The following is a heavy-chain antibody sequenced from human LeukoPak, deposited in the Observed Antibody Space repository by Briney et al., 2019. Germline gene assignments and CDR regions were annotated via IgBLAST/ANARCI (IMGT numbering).Heavy chain of an antibody. CDR3: TTDLYSSRWSPGVSDY. CDR1: GFTFSNAW. V-gene: IGHV3-15*01. CDR2: IKSKTDGGTT. Sequence: GGSLRLSCAASGFTFSNAWMNWVRQAPGKGLEWVGRIKSKTDGGTTDYAAPVKGRFTISRDDSKNMLYLQMSTLKSEDTAVYYCTTDLYSSRWSPGVSDYWGQGTLVTVSS. J-gene: IGHJ4*02. D-gene: IGHD6-13*01.